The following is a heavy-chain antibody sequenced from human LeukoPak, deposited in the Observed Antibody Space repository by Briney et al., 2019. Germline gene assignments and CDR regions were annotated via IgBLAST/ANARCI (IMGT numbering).Heavy chain of an antibody. CDR1: GFTVGSNY. CDR3: ARGGVLWFGELLGFDY. CDR2: IYSGGST. J-gene: IGHJ4*02. V-gene: IGHV3-66*01. D-gene: IGHD3-10*01. Sequence: GGSLRLSCAASGFTVGSNYMSWVRQAPGKGLEWVSVIYSGGSTYYADSVKGRFTISRDNSKNTLYLQMNSLRAEDTAVYYCARGGVLWFGELLGFDYWGQGTLVTVSS.